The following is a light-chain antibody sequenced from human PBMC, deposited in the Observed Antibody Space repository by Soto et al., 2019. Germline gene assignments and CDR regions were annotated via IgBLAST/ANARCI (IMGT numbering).Light chain of an antibody. Sequence: DIQLTQSPSTLSASVGDRVTITCRASQTIISGLAWYQQKPGKAPKVLIYKASSLESGVPSRFSGSGSGTEFTLTISSLQPDDFATYYCQQSNTYPITFGQGTRLEIK. V-gene: IGKV1-5*03. J-gene: IGKJ5*01. CDR2: KAS. CDR3: QQSNTYPIT. CDR1: QTIISG.